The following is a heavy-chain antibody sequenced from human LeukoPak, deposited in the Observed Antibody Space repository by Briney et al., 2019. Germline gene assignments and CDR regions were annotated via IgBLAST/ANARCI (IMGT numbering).Heavy chain of an antibody. CDR3: ARDLHSSGYYALDY. CDR1: GYTFISYD. CDR2: MNPNSGNT. Sequence: GASVKVSCKASGYTFISYDINWVRQATGQGLEWMGWMNPNSGNTGYAQKFQGRVTITRNTSISTAYMELSSLRSEDTAVYYCARDLHSSGYYALDYWGQGTLVTVSS. V-gene: IGHV1-8*03. J-gene: IGHJ4*02. D-gene: IGHD3-22*01.